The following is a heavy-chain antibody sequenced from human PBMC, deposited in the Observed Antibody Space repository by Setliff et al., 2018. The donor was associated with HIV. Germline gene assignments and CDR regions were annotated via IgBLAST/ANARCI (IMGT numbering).Heavy chain of an antibody. CDR3: ARLPSGYHYDSSDYYSYFFDY. V-gene: IGHV4-61*02. Sequence: SETLSLTCTVSGGSISSGTSYWSWIRQPAGKGLEWIGRIYTSGSTNYNPSLKSRVSISIQTSKNQFSLKLTSVTAADTAVYYCARLPSGYHYDSSDYYSYFFDYWGQGTLVTVSS. J-gene: IGHJ4*02. CDR2: IYTSGST. CDR1: GGSISSGTSY. D-gene: IGHD3-22*01.